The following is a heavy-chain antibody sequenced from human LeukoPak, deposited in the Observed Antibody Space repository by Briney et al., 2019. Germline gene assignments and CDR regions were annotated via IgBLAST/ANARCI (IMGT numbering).Heavy chain of an antibody. V-gene: IGHV3-30-3*01. CDR2: ISHDGYHE. D-gene: IGHD1-20*01. CDR3: ARVGYNYDLGNAFDI. CDR1: GFAFSQFT. Sequence: GGSLRLSCAASGFAFSQFTVHWVRQAPGKGLEWAAVISHDGYHEYYADSVKGRFTISRDNSRNTLFLQMNSLRADDTAVYYCARVGYNYDLGNAFDIWGQGTVVTVSS. J-gene: IGHJ3*02.